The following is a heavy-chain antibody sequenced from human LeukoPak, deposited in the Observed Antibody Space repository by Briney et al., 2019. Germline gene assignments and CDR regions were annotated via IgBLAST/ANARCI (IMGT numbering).Heavy chain of an antibody. Sequence: AGGSLGLSCAASGFTFSSYAMHWVRQAPGKGLECVAVISYDGSNKYYADSVKGRFTISRDNSKNTLYLQMNSLRAEDTAVYYCARLPGEGPDSGYAPYYYYGMDVWGQGTRSPSP. CDR1: GFTFSSYA. J-gene: IGHJ6*02. D-gene: IGHD5-12*01. CDR3: ARLPGEGPDSGYAPYYYYGMDV. V-gene: IGHV3-30-3*01. CDR2: ISYDGSNK.